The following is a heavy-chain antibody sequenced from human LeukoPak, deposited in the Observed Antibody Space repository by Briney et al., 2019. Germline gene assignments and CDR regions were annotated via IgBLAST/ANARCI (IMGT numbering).Heavy chain of an antibody. J-gene: IGHJ6*02. D-gene: IGHD6-19*01. CDR2: ISGSGGST. CDR3: ALPLSSYSSGWSSYYYYGMDV. V-gene: IGHV3-23*01. CDR1: GFTFSSYA. Sequence: GGSLRLSCAASGFTFSSYAMSWVRQAPGKGLEWVSAISGSGGSTYYADSVKGRFTISRDNSKNTLYLQMNSLRAEDTAVYYRALPLSSYSSGWSSYYYYGMDVWGQGTTVTVSS.